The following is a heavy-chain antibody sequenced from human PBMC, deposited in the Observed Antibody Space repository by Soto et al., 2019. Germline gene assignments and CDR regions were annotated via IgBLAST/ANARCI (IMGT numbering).Heavy chain of an antibody. D-gene: IGHD1-26*01. CDR2: IIPIFGTA. CDR1: GGTFSSYA. J-gene: IGHJ6*02. Sequence: SVKVSCKASGGTFSSYAISWVLQAPGQGLEWMGGIIPIFGTANYAQKFQGRVTITADESTSTAYMELSSLRSEDTAVYYCAGSGSYYYYGMDVWGQGTTVTVSS. CDR3: AGSGSYYYYGMDV. V-gene: IGHV1-69*13.